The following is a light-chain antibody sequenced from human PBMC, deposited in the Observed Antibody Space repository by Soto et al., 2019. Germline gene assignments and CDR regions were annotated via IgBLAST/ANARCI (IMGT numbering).Light chain of an antibody. CDR3: QQYNSYSIT. CDR1: HNIRNY. V-gene: IGKV1-5*01. Sequence: DIQMTQSPSSLSASVGDRVTITCQASHNIRNYLNWYQHKPGRAPKLLIYDASSLESGVPSRFSGSGSGTEFTLTISSLQPDDFATYYCQQYNSYSITFGQGTRLEN. J-gene: IGKJ5*01. CDR2: DAS.